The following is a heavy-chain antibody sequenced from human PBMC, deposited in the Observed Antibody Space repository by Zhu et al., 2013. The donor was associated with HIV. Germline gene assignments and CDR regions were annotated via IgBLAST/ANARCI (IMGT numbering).Heavy chain of an antibody. D-gene: IGHD2-8*02. J-gene: IGHJ5*02. CDR1: AYRFTGYY. CDR3: ARMDKGSCTETTCPDWFDP. CDR2: INPKSGDT. Sequence: QVQLVQSGAEVKKPGASLKVSCKASAYRFTGYYMHWVRQTPGQGLEWMGWINPKSGDTKYSQKFQGRVTMTRDTSIRTAYMELSRLKSDDTAVYYCARMDKGSCTETTCPDWFDPGAREPWSPSPQ. V-gene: IGHV1-2*02.